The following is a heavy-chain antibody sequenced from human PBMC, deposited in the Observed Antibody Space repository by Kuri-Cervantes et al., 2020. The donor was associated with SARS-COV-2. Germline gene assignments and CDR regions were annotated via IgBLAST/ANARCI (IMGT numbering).Heavy chain of an antibody. Sequence: SETLSPTCTVSGGPISSYYWSGIRQPAGKGLEWIGRIYTSGSTYYNPSLKSRVTISVDTSKNQFSLKLSTVTAADTAVYYCARGGGSYPYYFDYWGQGTLVTVSS. CDR3: ARGGGSYPYYFDY. CDR2: IYTSGST. CDR1: GGPISSYY. J-gene: IGHJ4*02. D-gene: IGHD1-26*01. V-gene: IGHV4-4*07.